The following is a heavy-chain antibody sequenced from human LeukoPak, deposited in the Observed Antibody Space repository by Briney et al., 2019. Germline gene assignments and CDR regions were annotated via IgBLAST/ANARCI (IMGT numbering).Heavy chain of an antibody. J-gene: IGHJ4*02. CDR2: IWYDGSNK. Sequence: PGGSLRLSXAASGFTFSSYGMHWVCQTPGKGLEWVAVIWYDGSNKIYADSVKGRFTISRDNSKKTLYLQMNSLRAEDTAVYYCAKERAAAIEGYFDYWGQGTLVTVSS. CDR3: AKERAAAIEGYFDY. D-gene: IGHD6-13*01. V-gene: IGHV3-33*06. CDR1: GFTFSSYG.